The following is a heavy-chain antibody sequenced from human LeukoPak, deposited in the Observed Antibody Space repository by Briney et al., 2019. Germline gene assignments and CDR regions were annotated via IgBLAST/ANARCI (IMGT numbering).Heavy chain of an antibody. J-gene: IGHJ4*02. D-gene: IGHD6-13*01. V-gene: IGHV1-46*04. Sequence: ASVKVSCKASGYTFTGYYMHWVRQAPGQGLEWMGTINPSSGGSTYAQKLQGRVTVTRDMSTSTVYMELSSLRSEDRAVYYCARERYRDSSPQDFDYWGQGTLVTVSS. CDR2: INPSSGGS. CDR3: ARERYRDSSPQDFDY. CDR1: GYTFTGYY.